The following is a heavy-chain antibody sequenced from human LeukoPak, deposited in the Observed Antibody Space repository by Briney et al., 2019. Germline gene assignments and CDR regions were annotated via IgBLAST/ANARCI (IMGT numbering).Heavy chain of an antibody. V-gene: IGHV3-9*01. CDR1: GFTFGNYA. CDR3: AKAVGDNTAAGILRAFDI. Sequence: GRSLRLSCAASGFTFGNYAMHWVRQAPGKGLEWVSGISWNSVSIGYADSVKGRFTIFRDNAKNSLYLQMNSLRAEDTALYYCAKAVGDNTAAGILRAFDIWGQGTMVTVSS. J-gene: IGHJ3*02. CDR2: ISWNSVSI. D-gene: IGHD6-13*01.